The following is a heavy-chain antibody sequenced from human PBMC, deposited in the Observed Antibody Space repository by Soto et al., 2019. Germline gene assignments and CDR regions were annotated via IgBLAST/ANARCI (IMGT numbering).Heavy chain of an antibody. Sequence: GGSLRLSCAASGFTFSSYGMHWVRQAPGKGLEWVAVIWYDGSNKYYADSVKGRFTISRDNSKNTLYLQMNSLRAEDTAVYYCARDLMVAHDAFDSWGQGTRVTVSS. D-gene: IGHD2-8*01. J-gene: IGHJ3*02. V-gene: IGHV3-33*01. CDR2: IWYDGSNK. CDR1: GFTFSSYG. CDR3: ARDLMVAHDAFDS.